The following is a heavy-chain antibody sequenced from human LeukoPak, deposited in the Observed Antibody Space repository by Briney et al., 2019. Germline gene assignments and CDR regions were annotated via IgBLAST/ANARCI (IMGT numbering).Heavy chain of an antibody. CDR2: ISYDGSNK. J-gene: IGHJ6*02. CDR3: AKHHIGYCSSTSCYTDYYYYYGMDV. Sequence: GGSLRLSCAASGFTFSSYWMTWVRQAPGRGLEWVAVISYDGSNKYYADSVKGRFTISRDNSKNTLYLQMNSLRAEDTAVYYCAKHHIGYCSSTSCYTDYYYYYGMDVWGQGTTVTVSS. CDR1: GFTFSSYW. V-gene: IGHV3-30*18. D-gene: IGHD2-2*02.